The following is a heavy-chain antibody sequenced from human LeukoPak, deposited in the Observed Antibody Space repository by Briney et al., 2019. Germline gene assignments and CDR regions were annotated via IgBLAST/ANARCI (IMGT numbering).Heavy chain of an antibody. CDR2: IYYSGSS. D-gene: IGHD5-24*01. Sequence: NSSQTLSLTCTVSGGSINNGGYYWSWIRQHPGKGLERIGYIYYSGSSYYNPSLRSRVTISVDTSKNHFSLKLSSVTAADTAVYYCARNRDGYNSFDYWGQGTLVTVSS. V-gene: IGHV4-31*03. CDR1: GGSINNGGYY. J-gene: IGHJ4*02. CDR3: ARNRDGYNSFDY.